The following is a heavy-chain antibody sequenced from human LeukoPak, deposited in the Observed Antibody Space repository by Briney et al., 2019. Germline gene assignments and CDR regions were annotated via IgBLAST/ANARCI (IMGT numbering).Heavy chain of an antibody. CDR3: AKASCSSTSCYVDY. D-gene: IGHD2-2*01. Sequence: GGSLRLSCAASGFTFGSYAVSWVRQAPGKGLEWVSALTTGGDSTYYADSVKGRFTISRDNSKNTLYLQMNNLRAEDTAVYYCAKASCSSTSCYVDYWGQGTLVSVSS. J-gene: IGHJ4*02. CDR1: GFTFGSYA. V-gene: IGHV3-23*01. CDR2: LTTGGDST.